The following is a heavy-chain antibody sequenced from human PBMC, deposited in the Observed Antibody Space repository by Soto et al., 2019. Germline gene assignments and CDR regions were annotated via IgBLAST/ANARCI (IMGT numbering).Heavy chain of an antibody. CDR3: VKDGPYARSFYLDD. CDR2: ISHDGSNK. Sequence: QVQLVESGGGVVQPGRSLRLSCAASGFNFINYGMHWVRQAPGKGLEWVAVISHDGSNKFYADSLKGRFTISRDNSKNTLILQIIRLRPDDTAVYYCVKDGPYARSFYLDDWGQGTLVTVSS. D-gene: IGHD2-2*01. V-gene: IGHV3-30*18. J-gene: IGHJ4*02. CDR1: GFNFINYG.